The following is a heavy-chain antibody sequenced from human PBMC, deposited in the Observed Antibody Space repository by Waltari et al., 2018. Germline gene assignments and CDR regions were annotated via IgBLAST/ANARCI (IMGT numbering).Heavy chain of an antibody. CDR2: IYYSGST. CDR1: GGSIRSPY. CDR3: ARVAGRNWYFDL. V-gene: IGHV4-59*11. Sequence: QVQLPESGPGLVKPSETLSLTCPVSGGSIRSPYCSWIRQPPGKGLEWIGYIYYSGSTNYNPSLKSRVTISVDTSKNQFSLKLSSVTAADTAVYYCARVAGRNWYFDLWGRGTLVTVSS. D-gene: IGHD1-26*01. J-gene: IGHJ2*01.